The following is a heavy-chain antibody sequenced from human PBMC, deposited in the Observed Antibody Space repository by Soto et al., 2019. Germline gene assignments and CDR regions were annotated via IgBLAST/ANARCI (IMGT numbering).Heavy chain of an antibody. CDR1: GGSISSYY. Sequence: SETLSLTCTVSGGSISSYYWSWIRRPPGKGLEWIGYIYYSGSTNYNPSLKSRVTISVDTSKNQFSLKLSSVTAADTAVYYCARSGAYYYDSSGWTRGAFDIWGQGTMVTVSS. J-gene: IGHJ3*02. D-gene: IGHD3-22*01. CDR3: ARSGAYYYDSSGWTRGAFDI. V-gene: IGHV4-59*01. CDR2: IYYSGST.